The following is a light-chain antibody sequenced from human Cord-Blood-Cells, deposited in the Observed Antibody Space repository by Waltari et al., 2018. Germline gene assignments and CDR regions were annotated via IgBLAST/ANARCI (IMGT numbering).Light chain of an antibody. Sequence: EIVLTQSPGTLSLSPGERATLSCRASQSVSSSYLACYQHKPGQAPRLLIYGAASRATGTPDGFSGSGSGTDFTLTSSRLEPEDFAVYYCQQYGSSPLTFGGGTKVEIK. CDR3: QQYGSSPLT. CDR1: QSVSSSY. J-gene: IGKJ4*02. CDR2: GAA. V-gene: IGKV3-20*01.